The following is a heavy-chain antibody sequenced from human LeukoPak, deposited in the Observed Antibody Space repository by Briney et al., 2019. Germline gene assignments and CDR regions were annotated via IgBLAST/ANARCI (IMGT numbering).Heavy chain of an antibody. CDR2: INHSGST. CDR3: TRVPIQIWTFDY. V-gene: IGHV4-34*01. CDR1: GGSFSGYY. J-gene: IGHJ4*02. Sequence: SETLSLTCAVYGGSFSGYYWSWIRQPPGKGLEWIGEINHSGSTNYNPSLKSRVTISVDTSKNQFSLKLSSVTAADTAVYYCTRVPIQIWTFDYWGPGVQGTVSS. D-gene: IGHD5-18*01.